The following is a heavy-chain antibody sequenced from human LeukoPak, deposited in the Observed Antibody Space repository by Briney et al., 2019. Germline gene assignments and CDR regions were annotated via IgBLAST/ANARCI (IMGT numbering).Heavy chain of an antibody. J-gene: IGHJ4*02. D-gene: IGHD3-22*01. V-gene: IGHV4-34*01. CDR3: ARHYPGTYYYDSSGLLRFFDY. CDR1: GGSFSGYY. Sequence: SETLSLTCAVYGGSFSGYYWSWIRQPPGKGLEWIGEINHSGSTNYNPSLKSRVTISVDTSKNQFSLKLSSVTAADTAVYYCARHYPGTYYYDSSGLLRFFDYWGQGTLVTVSS. CDR2: INHSGST.